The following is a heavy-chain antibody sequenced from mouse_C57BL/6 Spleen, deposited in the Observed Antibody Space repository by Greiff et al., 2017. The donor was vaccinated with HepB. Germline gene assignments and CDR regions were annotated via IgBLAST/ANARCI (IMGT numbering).Heavy chain of an antibody. CDR2: IDPSDSET. Sequence: VQLQQSGAELVRPGSSVKLSCKASGYTFTSYWMHWVKQRPIQGLEWIGNIDPSDSETHYNKKFKDKATLTVDKSSSTAYMQLSSLTSEDSAVYYCARGDYDYDEGYYFDYWGQGTTLTVSS. V-gene: IGHV1-52*01. J-gene: IGHJ2*01. CDR1: GYTFTSYW. D-gene: IGHD2-4*01. CDR3: ARGDYDYDEGYYFDY.